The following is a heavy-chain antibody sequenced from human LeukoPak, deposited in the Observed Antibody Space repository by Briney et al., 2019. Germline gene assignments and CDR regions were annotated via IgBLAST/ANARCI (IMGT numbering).Heavy chain of an antibody. CDR2: IYYSGST. CDR1: GGSISGSSYY. Sequence: SETLSLTCTVSGGSISGSSYYWGWIRQPPGKGLEWIGYIYYSGSTYYNPSLKSRVTISVDTSKNQFSLKLSSVTAADTAVYYCARDHSPLLYGDTPGGAFDIWGQGTMVTVSS. CDR3: ARDHSPLLYGDTPGGAFDI. D-gene: IGHD4-17*01. V-gene: IGHV4-30-4*08. J-gene: IGHJ3*02.